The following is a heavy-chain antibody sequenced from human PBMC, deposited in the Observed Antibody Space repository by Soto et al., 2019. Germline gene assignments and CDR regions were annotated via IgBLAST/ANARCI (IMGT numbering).Heavy chain of an antibody. V-gene: IGHV3-30*18. Sequence: QVQLVESGGGVVQPGRSLRLSCAASGVTFSSYGMHWVRQAPGKGLEWVAVISYDGSNKYYADSVKGRFTISRDNSKNTLYLQMNSLRAEDTAVYYCAKDGSGYYPYFDYWGQGTLVTVSS. D-gene: IGHD3-22*01. CDR2: ISYDGSNK. CDR3: AKDGSGYYPYFDY. CDR1: GVTFSSYG. J-gene: IGHJ4*02.